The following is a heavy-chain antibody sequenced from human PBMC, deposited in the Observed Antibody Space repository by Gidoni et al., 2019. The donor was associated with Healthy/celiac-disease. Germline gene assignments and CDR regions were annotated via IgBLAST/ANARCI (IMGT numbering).Heavy chain of an antibody. CDR2: ISSSSSYI. Sequence: EVQLVESGGGLVNPGGSLRLSCAASGFTFSSYSMNWVRQAPGKGLAWVSSISSSSSYIYYADAVKGRFTISRDNAKNSLYLQMNSLRAEDTAVYYCARGANLGGNFDYWGQGTLVTVSS. CDR3: ARGANLGGNFDY. J-gene: IGHJ4*02. V-gene: IGHV3-21*01. D-gene: IGHD2-15*01. CDR1: GFTFSSYS.